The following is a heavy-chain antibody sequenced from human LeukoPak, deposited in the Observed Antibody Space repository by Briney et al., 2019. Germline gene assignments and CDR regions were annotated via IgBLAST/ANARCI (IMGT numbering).Heavy chain of an antibody. V-gene: IGHV4-59*01. CDR2: FYYSGGT. D-gene: IGHD1-1*01. CDR1: LDSLISYY. Sequence: SETLSLTCSVSLDSLISYYWTWIRQPPGPGLDWLRYFYYSGGTNYNPSLNSRVTISVDTSKRQFSLKLRSVTAADTAVYYCGRQKKRNEPTDVWGQGTKVTVSS. CDR3: GRQKKRNEPTDV. J-gene: IGHJ3*01.